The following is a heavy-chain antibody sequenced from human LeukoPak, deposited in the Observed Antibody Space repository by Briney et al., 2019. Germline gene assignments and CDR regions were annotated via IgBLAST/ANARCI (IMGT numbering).Heavy chain of an antibody. CDR3: ARDRGREVGATPTRGYFDY. D-gene: IGHD1-26*01. V-gene: IGHV1-46*01. CDR1: GYNFLTYY. Sequence: GASVKVSCKASGYNFLTYYIHWVRQAPGQGLEWMGIISTSDGSPNYAQKFQGRVTITTDESTSTAYMELSSLRSEDTAVYYCARDRGREVGATPTRGYFDYWGQGTLVTVSS. J-gene: IGHJ4*02. CDR2: ISTSDGSP.